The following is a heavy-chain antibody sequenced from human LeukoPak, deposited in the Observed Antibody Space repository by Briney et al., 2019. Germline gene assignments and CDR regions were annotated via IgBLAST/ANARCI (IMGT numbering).Heavy chain of an antibody. D-gene: IGHD2-21*02. CDR1: GFTFSSYA. V-gene: IGHV3-23*01. CDR2: FSGSSTST. Sequence: GGSLRLSCAASGFTFSSYAMSWVRQAPGKGLEWVSAFSGSSTSTYYADSVKGRFTISRDNSKNTLYLQMNSLRAEDTAVYYCAKGDAYCGGDCYPDWGQGTLVTVSP. CDR3: AKGDAYCGGDCYPD. J-gene: IGHJ4*02.